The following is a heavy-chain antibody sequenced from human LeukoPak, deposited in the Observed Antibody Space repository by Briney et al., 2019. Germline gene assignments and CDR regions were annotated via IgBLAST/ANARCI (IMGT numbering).Heavy chain of an antibody. CDR2: ISYDGSNK. CDR1: GFTFSSYG. D-gene: IGHD2-15*01. CDR3: AKSLGYCSGGGCSHFDY. V-gene: IGHV3-30*18. J-gene: IGHJ4*02. Sequence: GGSLRLSCAASGFTFSSYGMHWVRQAPGKGLEWVALISYDGSNKYYADSVKGRFTVSRDNSKSTLYLQMNSLRAEDTAVYYCAKSLGYCSGGGCSHFDYWGQGTLVTVSS.